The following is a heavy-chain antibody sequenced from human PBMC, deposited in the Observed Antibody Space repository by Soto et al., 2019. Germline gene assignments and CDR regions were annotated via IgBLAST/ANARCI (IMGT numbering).Heavy chain of an antibody. CDR1: GFTFSSYA. CDR2: ISGSGGST. CDR3: AKDLDKELRYFEWVTAGPFDY. Sequence: PGGSLRLSCAASGFTFSSYAMSWVRQAPGRGLEWVPAISGSGGSTYYADSVKGRFTISRDNSNNTLYLPMNSLRAEDTAVYYCAKDLDKELRYFEWVTAGPFDYWVQGTLVTVS. V-gene: IGHV3-23*01. J-gene: IGHJ4*02. D-gene: IGHD3-9*01.